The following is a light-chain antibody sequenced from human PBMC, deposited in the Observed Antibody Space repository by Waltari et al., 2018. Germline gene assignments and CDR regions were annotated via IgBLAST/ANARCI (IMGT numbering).Light chain of an antibody. CDR2: EET. J-gene: IGLJ7*01. V-gene: IGLV1-51*02. Sequence: QSVLTQPPSVSAAPGQRVTISCSGGRSNIGNNYVSLYRQFPGTAPKLLIYEETERPSGIAGRFSGSKSGTSATLDITGLQAGDEADYYCGTWDSSLSGAVFGGGTHLTVL. CDR3: GTWDSSLSGAV. CDR1: RSNIGNNY.